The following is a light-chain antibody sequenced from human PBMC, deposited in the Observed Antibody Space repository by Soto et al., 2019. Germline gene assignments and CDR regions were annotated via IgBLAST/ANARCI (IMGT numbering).Light chain of an antibody. J-gene: IGKJ5*01. V-gene: IGKV3-15*01. CDR3: QQYNNWPPGIT. CDR1: QSVSSY. CDR2: GAS. Sequence: DIVMTQPPATLSVSPGERATISCRASQSVSSYLACYQQKPGQAPGLLIYGASTRVTGIPARFSGSGSGTEFTLTISSLQSEDFAVYYCQQYNNWPPGITFGQGTRLEIK.